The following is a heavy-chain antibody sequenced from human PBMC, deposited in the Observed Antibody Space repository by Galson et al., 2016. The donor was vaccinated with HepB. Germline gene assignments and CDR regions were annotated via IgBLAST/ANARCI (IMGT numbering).Heavy chain of an antibody. CDR2: VNSDGSTT. D-gene: IGHD3-3*01. Sequence: SLRLSCAASGFTFSSYWMHWVRQAPGKGLVWVSRVNSDGSTTTYADSVKGRFTISRDNAKHTLYLQMNSLRAEDTAGYYCINGNTQTFGSWGQGTLVTVSS. CDR1: GFTFSSYW. CDR3: INGNTQTFGS. V-gene: IGHV3-74*01. J-gene: IGHJ4*02.